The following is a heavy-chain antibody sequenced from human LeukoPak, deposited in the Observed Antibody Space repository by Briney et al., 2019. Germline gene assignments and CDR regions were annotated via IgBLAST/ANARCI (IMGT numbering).Heavy chain of an antibody. CDR1: GGSISSYY. CDR2: IYTSGST. J-gene: IGHJ3*02. D-gene: IGHD3-3*01. CDR3: ARDILRFLEWTDDAFDI. Sequence: SETLSLTCTVSGGSISSYYWSWIRQPAGKGLEWVGRIYTSGSTNYNPSLKSRVTMSVDTSKNQFSLKLSSVTAADTAVYYCARDILRFLEWTDDAFDIWGQGTMVTFSS. V-gene: IGHV4-4*07.